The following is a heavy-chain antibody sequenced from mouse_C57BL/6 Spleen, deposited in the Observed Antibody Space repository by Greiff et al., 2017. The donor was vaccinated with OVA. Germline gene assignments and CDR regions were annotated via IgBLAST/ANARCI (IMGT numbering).Heavy chain of an antibody. CDR3: AREARDYYGRAWFAY. CDR2: IDPSDSYT. V-gene: IGHV1-69*01. CDR1: GYTFTSYW. Sequence: QVQLQQPGAELVMPGASVKLSCKASGYTFTSYWMHWVKQRPGQGLEWIGEIDPSDSYTNYNQKFKGKSTLTVDKSSSTAYMQLSSLTSEDSAVYYCAREARDYYGRAWFAYWGQGTLVTVSA. J-gene: IGHJ3*01. D-gene: IGHD1-1*01.